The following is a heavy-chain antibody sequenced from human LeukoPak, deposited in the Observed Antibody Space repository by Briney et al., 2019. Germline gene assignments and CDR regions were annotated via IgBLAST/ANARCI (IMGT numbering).Heavy chain of an antibody. D-gene: IGHD6-13*01. CDR3: ARDLYVAAAGDDY. CDR2: INPSGGST. V-gene: IGHV1-46*01. Sequence: ASVKVSCKASGYTFTSYYMHWVRQAPGQGLEWMGIINPSGGSTSYAQKFQGRVTMTRDMSTSTVHMELSSLRSEDTAVYYCARDLYVAAAGDDYWGQGTLVTVSS. CDR1: GYTFTSYY. J-gene: IGHJ4*02.